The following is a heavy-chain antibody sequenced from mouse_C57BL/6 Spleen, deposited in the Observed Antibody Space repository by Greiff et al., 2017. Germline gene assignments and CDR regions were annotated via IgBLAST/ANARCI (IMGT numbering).Heavy chain of an antibody. CDR3: ARTGEYRSNSCDY. Sequence: QVQLQQSGAELVRPGTSVKVSCKASGYAFTNYLIEWVKQRPGQGLEWIGVINPGSGGTNYNEKFKGKATLTADKSSSTAYMQLSSLTSEDSAVYFCARTGEYRSNSCDYWGQGTTLTVSS. V-gene: IGHV1-54*01. CDR2: INPGSGGT. J-gene: IGHJ2*01. D-gene: IGHD2-5*01. CDR1: GYAFTNYL.